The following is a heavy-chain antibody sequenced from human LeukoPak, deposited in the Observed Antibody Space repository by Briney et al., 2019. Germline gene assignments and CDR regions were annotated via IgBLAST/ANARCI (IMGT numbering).Heavy chain of an antibody. CDR3: ARDGVGYYDSSGYYYFQH. D-gene: IGHD3-22*01. J-gene: IGHJ1*01. Sequence: GASVKVPCKASGYTFTGNYIHWVRQAPGQGLEWMGWINPNSGGTNYAQKFQGRVTMTRDTSISTAYMELSRLRSDDTAVYYCARDGVGYYDSSGYYYFQHWGQGTLVTVSS. CDR1: GYTFTGNY. CDR2: INPNSGGT. V-gene: IGHV1-2*02.